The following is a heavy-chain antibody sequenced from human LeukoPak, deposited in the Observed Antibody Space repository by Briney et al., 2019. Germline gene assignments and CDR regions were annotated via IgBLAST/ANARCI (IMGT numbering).Heavy chain of an antibody. D-gene: IGHD3-22*01. Sequence: ASVKVSCKASGGTFSSYAISWVRQAPGQGLEWMGRINPNSGGTNYAQKFQGRVTMTRDTSISTAYMELSRLRSDDTAVYYCASFYYDSTNPNWFDPWGQGTLVTVSS. CDR3: ASFYYDSTNPNWFDP. CDR1: GGTFSSYA. V-gene: IGHV1-2*06. J-gene: IGHJ5*02. CDR2: INPNSGGT.